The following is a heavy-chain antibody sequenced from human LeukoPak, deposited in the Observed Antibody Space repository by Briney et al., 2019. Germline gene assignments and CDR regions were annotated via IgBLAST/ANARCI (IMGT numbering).Heavy chain of an antibody. D-gene: IGHD3-22*01. CDR3: ARGPGDSSGYYFDY. CDR2: ISGSGGST. V-gene: IGHV3-23*01. CDR1: GFTFSTYG. Sequence: GGSLRLSCEASGFTFSTYGINWVRQAPGKGLEWVSAISGSGGSTYYADSVKGRFTISRDNSKNTLYLQMNSLRAEDTAVYYCARGPGDSSGYYFDYWGQGTLVTVSS. J-gene: IGHJ4*02.